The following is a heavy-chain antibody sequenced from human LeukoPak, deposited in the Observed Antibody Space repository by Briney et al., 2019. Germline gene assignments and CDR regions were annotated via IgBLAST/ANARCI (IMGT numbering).Heavy chain of an antibody. J-gene: IGHJ4*02. D-gene: IGHD3-16*02. V-gene: IGHV4-61*05. CDR3: ARALDYVWGSYRF. CDR2: IYYSGST. Sequence: SETLSLTCTVSGDSISSSSYYWSWIRQPPGKGLEWIGYIYYSGSTNYNPSLKSRVTISVDTSKNQFSLKLSSVTAADTAVYYCARALDYVWGSYRFWGQGTLVTVSS. CDR1: GDSISSSSYY.